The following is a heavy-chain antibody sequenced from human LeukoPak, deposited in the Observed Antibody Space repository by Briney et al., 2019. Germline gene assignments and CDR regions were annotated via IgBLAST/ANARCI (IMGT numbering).Heavy chain of an antibody. Sequence: GGSLRLPCAASGFTFNTYAMNWVRQAPGKGLEWVSDISGTGVGTYYADSVKGRFTISRDNSRNTLYLQMSSLRAEDTAVYYCARSGWSYNWFDPWGQGTLVTVSS. J-gene: IGHJ5*02. V-gene: IGHV3-23*01. CDR2: ISGTGVGT. CDR1: GFTFNTYA. CDR3: ARSGWSYNWFDP. D-gene: IGHD6-19*01.